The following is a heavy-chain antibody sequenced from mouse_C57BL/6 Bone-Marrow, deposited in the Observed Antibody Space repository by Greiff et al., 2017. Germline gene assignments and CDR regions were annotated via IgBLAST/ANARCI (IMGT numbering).Heavy chain of an antibody. CDR3: ARDRPSGSSPYYFDY. V-gene: IGHV1-20*01. CDR2: INPYNGDT. Sequence: VQLKESGPELVKPGDSVKISCKASGYSFTGYFMNWVMQSHGKSLEWIGRINPYNGDTFYNQKFKGKATLTVDKSSSTAHMELRSLTSEVSAVYYCARDRPSGSSPYYFDYWGQGTTLTVSS. CDR1: GYSFTGYF. D-gene: IGHD1-1*01. J-gene: IGHJ2*01.